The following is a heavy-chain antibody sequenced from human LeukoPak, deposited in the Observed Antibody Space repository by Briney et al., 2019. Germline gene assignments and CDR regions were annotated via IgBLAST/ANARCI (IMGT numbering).Heavy chain of an antibody. CDR3: AREGHEGYLFDY. V-gene: IGHV6-1*01. Sequence: SQTLSLTCAISGDSVSSNSAAWSWIRQSPSRGLEWLGRTYYRSQWYNDYVVSVKSRITINPDTSKNQFSLQLNSVSPEDTAVYYCAREGHEGYLFDYWGQGTLVTVSS. J-gene: IGHJ4*02. D-gene: IGHD1-1*01. CDR2: TYYRSQWYN. CDR1: GDSVSSNSAA.